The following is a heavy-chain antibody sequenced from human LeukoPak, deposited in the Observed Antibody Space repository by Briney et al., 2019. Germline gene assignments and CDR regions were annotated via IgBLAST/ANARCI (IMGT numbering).Heavy chain of an antibody. CDR1: GLTFSSYA. V-gene: IGHV3-23*01. J-gene: IGHJ6*03. Sequence: AGGSLRLSCAASGLTFSSYAVSWVRQAPGKGLEWVSAISGSGDNAFYADSVKGRFTISRDNSKNTLYLQMNSLRAEDTAVYYCAKSQYYYMDVWGKGTTVTVSS. CDR3: AKSQYYYMDV. CDR2: ISGSGDNA.